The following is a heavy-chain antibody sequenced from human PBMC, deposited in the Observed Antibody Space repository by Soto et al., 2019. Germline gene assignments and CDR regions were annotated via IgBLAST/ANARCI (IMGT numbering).Heavy chain of an antibody. CDR1: GFTFSSYA. Sequence: GGSLRLSCAASGFTFSSYAMSWVRQAPGKGLEWVSAISGSGGSTYYADSVKGRFTISRDNSKNTLYLQMNSLGAEDTAVYYCAKGGSDYGDYGSPPRSMDVWGKGTTVTVSS. D-gene: IGHD4-17*01. J-gene: IGHJ6*03. CDR3: AKGGSDYGDYGSPPRSMDV. V-gene: IGHV3-23*01. CDR2: ISGSGGST.